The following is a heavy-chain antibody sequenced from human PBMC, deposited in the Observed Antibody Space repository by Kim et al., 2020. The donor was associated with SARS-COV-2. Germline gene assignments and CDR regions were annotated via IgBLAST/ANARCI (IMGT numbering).Heavy chain of an antibody. CDR2: IKEDGSEK. V-gene: IGHV3-7*01. CDR3: ARVLTPGYSSSWSNYFGHYNYYYGMDV. Sequence: GGSLRLSCAVSGFTFSAYWMSWVRQAPEKGLEWVANIKEDGSEKYYVDSVKGRFSISRDNAKNSLYLQMNSLRAEDTAVYYCARVLTPGYSSSWSNYFGHYNYYYGMDVWGQGTTVTVSS. D-gene: IGHD6-13*01. CDR1: GFTFSAYW. J-gene: IGHJ6*02.